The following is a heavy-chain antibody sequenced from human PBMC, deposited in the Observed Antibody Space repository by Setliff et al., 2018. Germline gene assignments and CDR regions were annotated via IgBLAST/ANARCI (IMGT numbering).Heavy chain of an antibody. Sequence: PSETLSLTCAVSGGPTIGYYWTWIRQAPGKGLGWIGYIHPWGGSSGSTYYNPSLKSRVTMSVDTSKNHFSLKLTSVTAADTAVYYCARGRYFESSSYYFPFDYWGLGTLVTVSS. J-gene: IGHJ4*02. V-gene: IGHV4-4*08. D-gene: IGHD3-22*01. CDR1: GGPTIGYY. CDR3: ARGRYFESSSYYFPFDY. CDR2: IHPWGGSSGST.